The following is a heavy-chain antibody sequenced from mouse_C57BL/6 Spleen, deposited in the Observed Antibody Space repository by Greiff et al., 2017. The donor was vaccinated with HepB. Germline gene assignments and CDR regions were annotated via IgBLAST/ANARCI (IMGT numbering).Heavy chain of an antibody. CDR3: ARSGLYRREFDY. CDR1: GYTFTSYW. Sequence: VKLQQPGTELVKPGASVKLSCKASGYTFTSYWMHWVKQRPGQGLEWIGNINPSNGGTNYNEKFKSKATLTVDKSSSTAYMQLSSLTSEDSAVYYCARSGLYRREFDYWGQGTTLTVSS. J-gene: IGHJ2*01. CDR2: INPSNGGT. V-gene: IGHV1-53*01. D-gene: IGHD3-1*01.